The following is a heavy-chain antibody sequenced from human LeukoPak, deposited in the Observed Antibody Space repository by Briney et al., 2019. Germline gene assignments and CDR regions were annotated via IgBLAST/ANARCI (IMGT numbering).Heavy chain of an antibody. V-gene: IGHV1-18*01. CDR2: ISAYNGNT. D-gene: IGHD3-22*01. Sequence: ASVKVSYKASGYTFTSYGISWVRQAPGQGLEWMGWISAYNGNTNYAQKLQGRVTMTTDTSTSTAYMELRSLRSDDTAVYYCARDWGKTMIVNWFDPWGQGTLVTVPS. CDR1: GYTFTSYG. CDR3: ARDWGKTMIVNWFDP. J-gene: IGHJ5*02.